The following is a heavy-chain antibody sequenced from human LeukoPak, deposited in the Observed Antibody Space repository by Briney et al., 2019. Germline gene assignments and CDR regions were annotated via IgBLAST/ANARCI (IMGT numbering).Heavy chain of an antibody. V-gene: IGHV3-23*01. CDR2: ISGSGGST. CDR1: GFTFTDHY. J-gene: IGHJ4*02. Sequence: GGSLRLSCAASGFTFTDHYLDWVRQAPGKGLEWVSAISGSGGSTYYADSVKGRFTISRDNSKNTLYLQMNSLRAEDTAVYYCAKVSSGWEFDYWGQGTLVTVSS. CDR3: AKVSSGWEFDY. D-gene: IGHD6-19*01.